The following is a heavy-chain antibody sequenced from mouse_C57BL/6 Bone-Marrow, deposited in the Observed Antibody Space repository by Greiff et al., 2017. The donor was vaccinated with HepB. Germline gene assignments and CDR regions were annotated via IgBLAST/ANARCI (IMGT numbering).Heavy chain of an antibody. V-gene: IGHV1-80*01. CDR1: GYAFSSYW. CDR2: IYPGDGDT. Sequence: QVQLQQSGAELVKPGASVKISCKASGYAFSSYWMNWVKQRPGKGLEWIGQIYPGDGDTNYNGKFKGKATLTADKSSSTAYMQLSSLTSEDSAVYFCAREIITTVVAKDWYFDVWGTGTTVTVSS. J-gene: IGHJ1*03. CDR3: AREIITTVVAKDWYFDV. D-gene: IGHD1-1*01.